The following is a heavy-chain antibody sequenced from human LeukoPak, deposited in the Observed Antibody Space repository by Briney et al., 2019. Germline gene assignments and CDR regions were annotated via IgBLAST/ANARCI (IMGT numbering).Heavy chain of an antibody. CDR2: IYHSGST. V-gene: IGHV4-4*02. Sequence: SETLSLTCAVSGGAISSSNWWSWVRQPPGKGLEWIGEIYHSGSTNYNPSLKSRVTISIDTSRNQFSLKLSSVTAADTAVYYCARERWGVMANFYYYYYMDVWGKGTTVTVSS. CDR1: GGAISSSNW. J-gene: IGHJ6*03. CDR3: ARERWGVMANFYYYYYMDV. D-gene: IGHD3-16*01.